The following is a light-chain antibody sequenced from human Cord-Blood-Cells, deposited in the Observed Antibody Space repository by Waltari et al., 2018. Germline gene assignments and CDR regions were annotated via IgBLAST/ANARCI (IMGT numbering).Light chain of an antibody. CDR1: QRVSSY. Sequence: IVLTQSPATLSSAPGERATLPCTASQRVSSYLAWYQQKPGQAPRLLIYDASNRATGIPARFSGSGSGTDFTLTISSLEPEDFAVYYCQQRSNWPPYTFGQGTKLEIK. V-gene: IGKV3-11*01. J-gene: IGKJ2*01. CDR3: QQRSNWPPYT. CDR2: DAS.